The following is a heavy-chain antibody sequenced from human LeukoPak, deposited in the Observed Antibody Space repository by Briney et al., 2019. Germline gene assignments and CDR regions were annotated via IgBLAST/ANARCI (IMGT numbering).Heavy chain of an antibody. CDR3: ARDNWNYGSSMDV. D-gene: IGHD1-7*01. CDR2: IVHTGTT. J-gene: IGHJ6*02. V-gene: IGHV4-34*12. CDR1: GGSFSGLY. Sequence: SETLSLTCAVSGGSFSGLYWSWIRQPPGKGLEWIGEIVHTGTTNYNPSLKSRVIISIDTSKKQFSLRLNSVTAADTAVYYCARDNWNYGSSMDVWGQGTTVTVSS.